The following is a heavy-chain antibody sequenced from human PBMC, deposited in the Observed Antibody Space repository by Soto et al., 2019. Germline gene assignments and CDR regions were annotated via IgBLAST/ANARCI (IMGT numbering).Heavy chain of an antibody. J-gene: IGHJ4*02. D-gene: IGHD6-13*01. CDR3: AYSITPLAY. V-gene: IGHV3-23*01. CDR2: ISGSGGSK. Sequence: EVQLLESGGGLVQPGGSLRLSCAASGFTFSSYAMSWVRQAPGKGLEWVSAISGSGGSKYYADSVKARFTISRDNSKNTLYLQMNTRMADDTFVYYCAYSITPLAYWGQGTLVTVSS. CDR1: GFTFSSYA.